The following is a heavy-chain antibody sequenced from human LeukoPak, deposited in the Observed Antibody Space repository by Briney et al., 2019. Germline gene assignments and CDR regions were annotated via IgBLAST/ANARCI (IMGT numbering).Heavy chain of an antibody. V-gene: IGHV4-39*07. D-gene: IGHD3-10*01. Sequence: SETRSLTCTVSGGSISTSSYYWGWVRQPPGKGLEWIGSVYHSGSTYYNPSLKSRVTISADTSKNQFSLKLSSVTAADTAVYYCARDLQRDYGSGRYSVWGQGTLVTVSS. CDR2: VYHSGST. CDR3: ARDLQRDYGSGRYSV. J-gene: IGHJ4*02. CDR1: GGSISTSSYY.